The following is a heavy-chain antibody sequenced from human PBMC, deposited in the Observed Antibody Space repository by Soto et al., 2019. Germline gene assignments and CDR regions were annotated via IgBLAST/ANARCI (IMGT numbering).Heavy chain of an antibody. V-gene: IGHV3-66*01. D-gene: IGHD3-10*01. J-gene: IGHJ5*02. CDR1: GFTVSSNY. CDR3: GRGSNGITMVRGVIPNWFDP. Sequence: GGSLRLSCAASGFTVSSNYMSWVRQAPGKGLEWVSIIYSGGSTYYADSVEGRFTISRDNSKNTLYLQMNSLRAEDTAVYYCGRGSNGITMVRGVIPNWFDPWGQGTLVTVSS. CDR2: IYSGGST.